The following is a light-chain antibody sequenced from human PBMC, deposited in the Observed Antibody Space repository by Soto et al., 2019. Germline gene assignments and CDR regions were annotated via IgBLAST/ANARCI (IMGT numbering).Light chain of an antibody. CDR3: SAWDDSLNGMV. Sequence: QSVLIQPPSASGTPGQRVSISCSGSSSNIGSNTVNWYQQFPGTAPKLLIYSADQRPSGVPERFSGSKSGTSASLAISGLQSEDEADYSCSAWDDSLNGMVFGGGTKLTVL. V-gene: IGLV1-44*01. CDR1: SSNIGSNT. CDR2: SAD. J-gene: IGLJ2*01.